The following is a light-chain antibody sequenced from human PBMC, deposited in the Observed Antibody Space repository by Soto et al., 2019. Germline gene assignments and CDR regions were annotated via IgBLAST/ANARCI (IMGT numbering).Light chain of an antibody. CDR1: QSVSTTP. Sequence: EIVLTQSPGTLSLSPGESATLSCRASQSVSTTPVAWYQQRPGQAPRLLNYDASRRDISVPDMFSGSGSGTDFTLTISRLEPEDFAVCYCQQYSSSGTFGQGTKVDIK. CDR3: QQYSSSGT. CDR2: DAS. J-gene: IGKJ1*01. V-gene: IGKV3-20*01.